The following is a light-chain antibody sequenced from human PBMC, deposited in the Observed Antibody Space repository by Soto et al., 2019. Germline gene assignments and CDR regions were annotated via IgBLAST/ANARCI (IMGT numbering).Light chain of an antibody. CDR3: QAYDYSLTAFV. CDR1: NSNLGAGYD. J-gene: IGLJ3*02. V-gene: IGLV1-40*01. CDR2: GNR. Sequence: QSVLTQPPSVSGAPGQRVTISCTGTNSNLGAGYDVHWYQQLPGAAPKLVIFGNRNRPSGVAERFSGSKSGTSASLAITGLQAEDEADYYCQAYDYSLTAFVFGGGTKLTVL.